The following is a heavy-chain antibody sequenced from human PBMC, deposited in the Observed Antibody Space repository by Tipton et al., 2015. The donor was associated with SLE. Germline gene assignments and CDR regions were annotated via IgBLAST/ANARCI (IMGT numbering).Heavy chain of an antibody. CDR3: ARDETGYWYFDL. CDR2: INPNSGGT. Sequence: QLVQSGAEMRTPGASVKVSCKASGYTFTNFGLSWVRQAPGQGLEWMGWINPNSGGTNYAQKFQGRVTMTRDTSISTAYMELSRLRSDDTAVYYCARDETGYWYFDLWGRGTLVTVSS. CDR1: GYTFTNFG. V-gene: IGHV1-2*02. J-gene: IGHJ2*01.